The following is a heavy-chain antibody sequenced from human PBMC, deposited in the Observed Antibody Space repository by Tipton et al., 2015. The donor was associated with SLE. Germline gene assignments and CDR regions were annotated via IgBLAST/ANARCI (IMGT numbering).Heavy chain of an antibody. CDR1: GGSIGSSSYY. Sequence: GLVKPSETLSLTCTVSGGSIGSSSYYWGWIRQPPGKGLEWIGSIYYSGSTYYNPSLKSRVTISVDTSKNQFSLKLSSVTAADTAVYYCATWRGYDFWTGYSPYYFDYWGQGTLVTVSS. CDR3: ATWRGYDFWTGYSPYYFDY. J-gene: IGHJ4*02. D-gene: IGHD3-3*01. CDR2: IYYSGST. V-gene: IGHV4-39*07.